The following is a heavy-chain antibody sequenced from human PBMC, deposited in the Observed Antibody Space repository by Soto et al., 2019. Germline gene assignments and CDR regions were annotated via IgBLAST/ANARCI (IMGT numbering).Heavy chain of an antibody. J-gene: IGHJ6*02. CDR3: ATSLLGYCSGGSCIIDYYDYGMDV. V-gene: IGHV5-51*01. CDR2: IYPGDSDT. CDR1: GYSFTSYW. Sequence: PAESMKISCKGSGYSFTSYWIGWVRQMPGKGLEWMGIIYPGDSDTRYSPSFQGQVTISADKSISTAYLQWSSLKASDTAMYYCATSLLGYCSGGSCIIDYYDYGMDVCGQGTTVTVSS. D-gene: IGHD2-15*01.